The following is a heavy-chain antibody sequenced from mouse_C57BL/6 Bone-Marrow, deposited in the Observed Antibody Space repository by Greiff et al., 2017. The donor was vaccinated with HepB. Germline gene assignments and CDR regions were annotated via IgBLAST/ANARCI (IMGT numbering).Heavy chain of an antibody. D-gene: IGHD2-1*01. V-gene: IGHV5-12*01. Sequence: EVKLMESGGGLVQPGGSLKLSCAASGFTFSDDYMYWVRQTPEKRLEWVAYISNGGGSTYYPETVKGRFTISRDKTKNTLYLQMSRLKSEDTAQYYCARHGNYQDGFAYWGQGTLVTVSA. J-gene: IGHJ3*01. CDR3: ARHGNYQDGFAY. CDR1: GFTFSDDY. CDR2: ISNGGGST.